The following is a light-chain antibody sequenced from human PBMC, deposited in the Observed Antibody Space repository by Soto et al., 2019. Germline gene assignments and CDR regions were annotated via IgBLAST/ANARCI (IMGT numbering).Light chain of an antibody. CDR2: DAS. Sequence: DIHLTQSPSFLSASVGDRVTITCRASQGISSYLAWYQQKPGKAPKLLIYDASTLQSGVPSRFSGSGSGTEFTLTISSLQPEDFATYYCQQLNSFPLTFGPGTKADIK. J-gene: IGKJ3*01. V-gene: IGKV1-9*01. CDR3: QQLNSFPLT. CDR1: QGISSY.